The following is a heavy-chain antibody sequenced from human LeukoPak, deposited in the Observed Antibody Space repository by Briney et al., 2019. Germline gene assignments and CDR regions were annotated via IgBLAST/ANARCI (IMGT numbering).Heavy chain of an antibody. J-gene: IGHJ4*02. CDR2: INTNTGNP. CDR3: ARDSDWYSSSILGY. Sequence: ASVKVSCKASGYTFTSYAMNWVRQAPGQGPEWMGWINTNTGNPTYAQGFTGRFVFSLDTSVSTAYLQISSLKAEDTAVYYCARDSDWYSSSILGYWGQGTLVTVSS. D-gene: IGHD6-6*01. CDR1: GYTFTSYA. V-gene: IGHV7-4-1*02.